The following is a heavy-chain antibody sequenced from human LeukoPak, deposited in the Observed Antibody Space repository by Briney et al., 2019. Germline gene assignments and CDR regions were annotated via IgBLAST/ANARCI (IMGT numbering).Heavy chain of an antibody. CDR2: ISSSSSYI. V-gene: IGHV3-21*01. CDR1: GFTFSSYS. CDR3: AREDSSGRYYFDY. D-gene: IGHD3-22*01. Sequence: PGGSLRLSCAASGFTFSSYSMNWVRQAPGEGLEWVSSISSSSSYIYYADSVKGRFTISRDNAKNSLYLQMNSLRAEDTAVYYCAREDSSGRYYFDYWGQGTLVTVSS. J-gene: IGHJ4*02.